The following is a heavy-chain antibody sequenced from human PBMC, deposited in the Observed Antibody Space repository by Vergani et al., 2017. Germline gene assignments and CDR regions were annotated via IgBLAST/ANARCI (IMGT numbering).Heavy chain of an antibody. J-gene: IGHJ4*02. V-gene: IGHV4-59*01. Sequence: QVQLQESGPGLVKPSETLSLTCTVSGGSISSYYWSWIRQPPGKGLEWIGYIYYSGSTNYNPSLKSRVTISVDTSKNQFSLKLSSVTAADTAVYYCARYSSSWYRAAFFDYWGRGTLVTVSS. D-gene: IGHD6-13*01. CDR2: IYYSGST. CDR3: ARYSSSWYRAAFFDY. CDR1: GGSISSYY.